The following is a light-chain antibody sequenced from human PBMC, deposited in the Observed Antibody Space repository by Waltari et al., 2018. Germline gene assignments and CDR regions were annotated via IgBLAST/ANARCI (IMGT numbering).Light chain of an antibody. CDR1: SSDVGGYNY. Sequence: QSALTQPASVSGSPGPSITISCTGTSSDVGGYNYVSWYQQHPGKAPKLMIYDVSKRPSGVSNHFSGSKSGNTASLTISGLQVEDEADYYCSSYTSSSTWVFGGGTKLTVL. J-gene: IGLJ3*02. V-gene: IGLV2-14*01. CDR3: SSYTSSSTWV. CDR2: DVS.